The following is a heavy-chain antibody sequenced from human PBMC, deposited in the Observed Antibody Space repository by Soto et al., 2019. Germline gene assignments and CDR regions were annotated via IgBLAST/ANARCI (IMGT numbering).Heavy chain of an antibody. Sequence: QVQLVQSGAEVKKPGASVKVSCKASGSTYTSYDFNWVRQATGQGLEYLGWMNPNSGNTAYVQKFQGRVTMTWDTSITTAYMELSSLRSEDTAVYFCARGVKYGAYSRWFDPWGQGTLVTVSS. CDR1: GSTYTSYD. V-gene: IGHV1-8*01. D-gene: IGHD4-17*01. CDR3: ARGVKYGAYSRWFDP. CDR2: MNPNSGNT. J-gene: IGHJ5*02.